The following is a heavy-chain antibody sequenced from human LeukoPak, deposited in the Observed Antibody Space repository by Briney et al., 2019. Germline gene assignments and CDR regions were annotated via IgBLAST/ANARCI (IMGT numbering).Heavy chain of an antibody. V-gene: IGHV1-69*13. Sequence: SVKVSCKASGYTFTDYYIHWVRQAPGQGLEWMGGIIPLFGATNYAQKFQDRVTITADESTTTAYMQLSSLRSEDTAMYYCASWHYYDSSEDYWGQGTLVTVSS. CDR2: IIPLFGAT. CDR3: ASWHYYDSSEDY. D-gene: IGHD3-22*01. CDR1: GYTFTDYY. J-gene: IGHJ4*02.